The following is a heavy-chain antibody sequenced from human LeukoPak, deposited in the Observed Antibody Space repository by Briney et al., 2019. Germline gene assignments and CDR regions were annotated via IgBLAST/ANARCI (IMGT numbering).Heavy chain of an antibody. Sequence: SVKVSCKASGGTFSSYAISWVRQAPGQGLEWMGRIIPILGIANYAQKFQGRVTITADKSTSTAYMELSSLRSEDTAVYHCASQVVITTAFDYWGQGTLVTVSS. V-gene: IGHV1-69*04. J-gene: IGHJ4*02. CDR3: ASQVVITTAFDY. CDR2: IIPILGIA. D-gene: IGHD3-22*01. CDR1: GGTFSSYA.